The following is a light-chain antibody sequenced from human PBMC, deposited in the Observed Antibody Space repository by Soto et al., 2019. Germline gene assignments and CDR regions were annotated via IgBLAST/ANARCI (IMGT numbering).Light chain of an antibody. Sequence: QSVLTQPASVSGSPGQSITISCTGTNSDVGGYNSVSWYRQYPGKAPKLMIYDVTNRPSGVSNRFSGSKSGNTASLTISGLQAEDEADYYCCSFTSSITDVFGTGTKVTVL. CDR3: CSFTSSITDV. V-gene: IGLV2-14*01. CDR1: NSDVGGYNS. J-gene: IGLJ1*01. CDR2: DVT.